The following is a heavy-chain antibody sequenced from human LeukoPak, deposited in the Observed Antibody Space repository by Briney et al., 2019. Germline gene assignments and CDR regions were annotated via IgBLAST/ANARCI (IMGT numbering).Heavy chain of an antibody. CDR3: ARSGYCSSTSCPGNYYYYYMDV. CDR1: GYTFTSYY. Sequence: GASVKVSCKASGYTFTSYYMHWVRQAPGQGLEWMGIINPSGGSTSYAQKFQGRVTMTRDTSTSTVYMELSSPRSEDTAVYYCARSGYCSSTSCPGNYYYYYMDVWGKGTTVTVSS. J-gene: IGHJ6*03. V-gene: IGHV1-46*03. D-gene: IGHD2-2*03. CDR2: INPSGGST.